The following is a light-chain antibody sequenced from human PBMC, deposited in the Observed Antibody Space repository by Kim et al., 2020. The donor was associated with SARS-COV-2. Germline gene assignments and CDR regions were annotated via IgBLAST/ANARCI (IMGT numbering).Light chain of an antibody. CDR1: NIGSKS. CDR2: YDS. Sequence: SYELTQPPSVSVAPGKTARITCGGNNIGSKSVHWYQQKPGQAPVLVIYYDSDRPSGIPERFSGSNSGNTATLTISRLEAGDEADYYCQVWDSSSDHWVLG. V-gene: IGLV3-21*04. J-gene: IGLJ3*02. CDR3: QVWDSSSDHWV.